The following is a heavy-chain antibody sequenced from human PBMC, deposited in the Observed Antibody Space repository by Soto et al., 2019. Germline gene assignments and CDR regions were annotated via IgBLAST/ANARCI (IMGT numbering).Heavy chain of an antibody. V-gene: IGHV1-3*01. Sequence: ASVKVSCTASGYTFTSDAMHCVRQAPGQRLEWMGWINAGNGNTNYAQKFQGRVTITADESTSTAYMELSSLRSEDTAVYYCARAGIPWFGDKPYYYYGMDVWGQGTTVTVSS. D-gene: IGHD3-10*01. CDR1: GYTFTSDA. J-gene: IGHJ6*02. CDR2: INAGNGNT. CDR3: ARAGIPWFGDKPYYYYGMDV.